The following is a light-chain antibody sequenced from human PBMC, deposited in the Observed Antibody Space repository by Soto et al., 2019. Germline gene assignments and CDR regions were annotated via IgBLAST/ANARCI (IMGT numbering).Light chain of an antibody. Sequence: EIVLTQSPGTLSLSPGERATLSCRASQSVSSSYLAWYQQKPGQAPRPLIYGASSRAIGIPDRFSGSGSGTDFTLTISRLEPEDYAVYYCRHYGSSPRTFG. CDR2: GAS. J-gene: IGKJ1*01. CDR3: RHYGSSPRT. CDR1: QSVSSSY. V-gene: IGKV3-20*01.